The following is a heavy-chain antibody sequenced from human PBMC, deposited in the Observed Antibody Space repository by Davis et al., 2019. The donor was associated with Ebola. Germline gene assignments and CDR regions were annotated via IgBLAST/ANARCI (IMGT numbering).Heavy chain of an antibody. CDR1: GFTFGDYA. J-gene: IGHJ4*02. CDR3: TRDWAPTTSRIYDFWSGYYTEGVDY. CDR2: IRSKAYGGTT. Sequence: GESLKISCTASGFTFGDYAMSWFRQAPGKGLEWVGFIRSKAYGGTTEYAASVKGRFTISRDDSKSIAYLQMNSLKTEDTAVYYCTRDWAPTTSRIYDFWSGYYTEGVDYWGQGTLVTVSS. V-gene: IGHV3-49*03. D-gene: IGHD3-3*01.